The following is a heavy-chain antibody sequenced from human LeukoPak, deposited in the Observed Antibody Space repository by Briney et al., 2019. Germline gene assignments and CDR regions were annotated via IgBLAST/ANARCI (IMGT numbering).Heavy chain of an antibody. J-gene: IGHJ4*02. CDR2: INPNSGGT. Sequence: ASVKVSCKASGYTFTGYYMHWVRQAPGQGLEWMGWINPNSGGTNYAQKFQGRVTMTRDTSISTAYMELSRLRSDDTAVYYCARAGGSGWYRIVVYWGQGTLATVSS. V-gene: IGHV1-2*02. CDR3: ARAGGSGWYRIVVY. D-gene: IGHD6-19*01. CDR1: GYTFTGYY.